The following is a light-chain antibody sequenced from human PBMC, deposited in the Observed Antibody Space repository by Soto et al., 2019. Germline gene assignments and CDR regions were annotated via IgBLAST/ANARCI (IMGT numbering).Light chain of an antibody. Sequence: DIQMTQSPSSLSASVGARVTITCRASQSISSWLAWYQHKPGKAPKLRIYDASNLDSGVPSRLSGSGSGTEFSLTISNLQPDDFATYYCQQYENYWTFGQGTKVDIK. V-gene: IGKV1-5*01. CDR2: DAS. J-gene: IGKJ1*01. CDR1: QSISSW. CDR3: QQYENYWT.